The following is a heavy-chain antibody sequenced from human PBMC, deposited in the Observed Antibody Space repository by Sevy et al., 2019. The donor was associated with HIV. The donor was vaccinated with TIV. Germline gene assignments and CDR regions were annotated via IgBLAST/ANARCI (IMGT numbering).Heavy chain of an antibody. CDR2: ISYDGSNK. CDR1: GFTFSSYA. V-gene: IGHV3-30*04. J-gene: IGHJ4*02. D-gene: IGHD3-22*01. Sequence: GGSLRLSCAASGFTFSSYAMHWVRQAPGKGLEWVAVISYDGSNKYYADSVKGRFTISRDNSKNTLYLQMNSLRAEDTAVYYCARGPDYYDSSGYYYQWGQGTLVTVSS. CDR3: ARGPDYYDSSGYYYQ.